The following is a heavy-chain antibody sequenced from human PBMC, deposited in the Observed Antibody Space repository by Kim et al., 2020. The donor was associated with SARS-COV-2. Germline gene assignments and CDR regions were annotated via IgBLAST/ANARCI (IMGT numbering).Heavy chain of an antibody. CDR2: N. Sequence: NNYNPSLKSRVTISVDTSKNQFSLKLSSVTAADTAVYYCAFSRDGYNYGYWGQGTLVTVSS. D-gene: IGHD5-12*01. J-gene: IGHJ4*02. CDR3: AFSRDGYNYGY. V-gene: IGHV4-59*01.